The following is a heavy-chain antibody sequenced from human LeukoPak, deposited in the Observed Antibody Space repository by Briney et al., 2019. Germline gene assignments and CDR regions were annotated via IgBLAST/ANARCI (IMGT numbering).Heavy chain of an antibody. J-gene: IGHJ4*02. CDR1: GYTFTSYD. CDR2: MNPNSGST. CDR3: ARGRSTGYPYYFEY. V-gene: IGHV1-8*03. Sequence: ASVKVSCKASGYTFTSYDINCVRQATGQGLEWMGWMNPNSGSTGYAQKFQGRVTITRNTSISTAYMELSGLRSEDTAVYYCARGRSTGYPYYFEYWRQGTLVTVSS. D-gene: IGHD3-9*01.